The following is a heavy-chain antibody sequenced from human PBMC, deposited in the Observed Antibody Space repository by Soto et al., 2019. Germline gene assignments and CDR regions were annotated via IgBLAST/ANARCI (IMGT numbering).Heavy chain of an antibody. J-gene: IGHJ4*02. D-gene: IGHD3-16*02. Sequence: GGSLRLSCAASGFTFSSYAMSWVRQAPGKGLEWVSAISGSGGSTYYADSVKGRFTISRDNSKNTLYLQMNSLRAEDTAVYYCARDQNDYIWGSYRSFDYWGQGTLVTVSS. V-gene: IGHV3-23*01. CDR1: GFTFSSYA. CDR3: ARDQNDYIWGSYRSFDY. CDR2: ISGSGGST.